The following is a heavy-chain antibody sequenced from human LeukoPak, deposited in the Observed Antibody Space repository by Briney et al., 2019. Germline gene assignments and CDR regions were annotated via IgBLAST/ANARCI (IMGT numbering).Heavy chain of an antibody. CDR2: INPNSGGT. CDR3: ARGKQWLSQMYYFDY. J-gene: IGHJ4*02. Sequence: ASVKVSCKASGYTFTGYYMHWVRQAPGQGLEWMGWINPNSGGTNYAQKFQGRVTMTRDTSISTAYMELSSLRSEDTAVYYCARGKQWLSQMYYFDYWGQGTLVTVSS. V-gene: IGHV1-2*02. CDR1: GYTFTGYY. D-gene: IGHD6-19*01.